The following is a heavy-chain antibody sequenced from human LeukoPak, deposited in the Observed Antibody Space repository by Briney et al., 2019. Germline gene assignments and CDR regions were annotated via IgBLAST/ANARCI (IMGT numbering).Heavy chain of an antibody. D-gene: IGHD3-22*01. J-gene: IGHJ4*02. CDR3: ARLDSSGYYYATFDY. CDR2: IYYSGST. CDR1: GGSISSGGYY. Sequence: SETLSLTCTVSGGSISSGGYYWSWSRQHPGTGLEWIGYIYYSGSTYYNPSLKSRVTISVDTSKNQFSLKLSSVTAADTAVYYCARLDSSGYYYATFDYWGQGTLVTVSS. V-gene: IGHV4-31*03.